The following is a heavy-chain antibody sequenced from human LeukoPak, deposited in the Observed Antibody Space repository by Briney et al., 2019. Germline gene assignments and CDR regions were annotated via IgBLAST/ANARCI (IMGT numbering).Heavy chain of an antibody. CDR1: GVTFSSYW. V-gene: IGHV3-74*01. D-gene: IGHD4-17*01. CDR2: INGDGSIT. Sequence: PGGSLTLSCAASGVTFSSYWKHWVRHAPGQGLMLVSDINGDGSITRYADSVKGRFTISRDTAKSTLYLQVNSLRAEDTAISYRALQRYGDSSNMDVWGQGTTVTASS. J-gene: IGHJ6*02. CDR3: ALQRYGDSSNMDV.